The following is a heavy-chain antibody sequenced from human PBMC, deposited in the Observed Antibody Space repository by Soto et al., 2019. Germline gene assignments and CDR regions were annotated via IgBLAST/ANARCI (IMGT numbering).Heavy chain of an antibody. CDR2: VSSTGST. CDR1: DGSISVYY. CDR3: ASGVPAVGTDWLAP. V-gene: IGHV4-4*07. D-gene: IGHD2-8*01. J-gene: IGHJ5*02. Sequence: SQTLSLTCRLSDGSISVYYWNWIRQAAEKRLEWIGRVSSTGSTYYNPSLKSRVTMSVDTSKNQLSLSFSSLTAANTAIYYVASGVPAVGTDWLAPWGQGTLVAVSS.